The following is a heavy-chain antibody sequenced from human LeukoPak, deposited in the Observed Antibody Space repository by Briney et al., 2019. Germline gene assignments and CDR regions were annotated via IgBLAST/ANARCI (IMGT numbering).Heavy chain of an antibody. V-gene: IGHV1-3*01. Sequence: GASVKVSRKASGYTFTNYAMHWVRQAPGQRLEWMGWINAGNGNTKYSQKFQGRVTITRDTSASTAYMELSSLRSEDTAVYYCARDLDRYSYGIFDYWGQGTLVTVSS. D-gene: IGHD5-18*01. J-gene: IGHJ4*02. CDR3: ARDLDRYSYGIFDY. CDR2: INAGNGNT. CDR1: GYTFTNYA.